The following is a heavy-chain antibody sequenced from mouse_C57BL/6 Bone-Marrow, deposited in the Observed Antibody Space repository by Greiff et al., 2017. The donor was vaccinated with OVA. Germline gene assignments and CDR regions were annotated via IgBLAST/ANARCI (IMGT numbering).Heavy chain of an antibody. CDR1: GYTFTSYG. CDR3: ARGTIVTLGAY. CDR2: IYPRSGNT. D-gene: IGHD2-5*01. J-gene: IGHJ3*01. V-gene: IGHV1-81*01. Sequence: VQLQQSGAELARPGASVKLSCKASGYTFTSYGISWVKQRTGQGLEWIGEIYPRSGNTYYNEKFKGKATLTADKSSSTAYMELRSLTSEYSAVYFCARGTIVTLGAYWGQGTLVTVSA.